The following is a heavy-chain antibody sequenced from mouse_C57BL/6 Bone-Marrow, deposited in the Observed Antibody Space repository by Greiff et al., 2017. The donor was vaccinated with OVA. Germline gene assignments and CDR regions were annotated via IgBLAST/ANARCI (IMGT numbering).Heavy chain of an antibody. Sequence: QVQLQQPGAELVRPGTSVKLSCKASGYTFTSYWMHWVKPRPGQGLEWIGVIDPSDSYTNYNQKFKGKATLTVDTSSSTAYMQLSSLTSEDSAVYYCAQMAWFAYWGQGTLVTVSA. D-gene: IGHD2-3*01. V-gene: IGHV1-59*01. CDR2: IDPSDSYT. J-gene: IGHJ3*01. CDR1: GYTFTSYW. CDR3: AQMAWFAY.